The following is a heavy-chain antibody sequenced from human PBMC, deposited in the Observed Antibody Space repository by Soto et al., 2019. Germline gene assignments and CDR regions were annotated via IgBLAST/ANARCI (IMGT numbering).Heavy chain of an antibody. V-gene: IGHV1-69*01. CDR3: GRVPRYSFPTSDSLDQ. CDR1: GGLFSSYP. J-gene: IGHJ4*02. D-gene: IGHD5-18*01. Sequence: QEQLVQSGAEVKKPGSSVKVSCKASGGLFSSYPISWVRQVPGQGLEWMGGIIPVFQTAYYTQRFQGRVTITADESTNTAYMELSSLRSEDTAMYYCGRVPRYSFPTSDSLDQWGQGTPVTVSS. CDR2: IIPVFQTA.